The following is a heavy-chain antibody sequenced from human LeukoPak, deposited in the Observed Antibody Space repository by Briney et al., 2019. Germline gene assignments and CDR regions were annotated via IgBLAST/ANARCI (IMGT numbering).Heavy chain of an antibody. CDR2: IKQDGSEI. J-gene: IGHJ4*02. D-gene: IGHD3-16*01. CDR3: AGWAYDSH. CDR1: GFTFSSYW. Sequence: GGSLRLSCAASGFTFSSYWMSWVRQAPGKGLEWVANIKQDGSEIYYVDSVKGRFTISKDNAKNSLYLQMSSLRVEDTAVYYCAGWAYDSHWGQGTLVTVSS. V-gene: IGHV3-7*01.